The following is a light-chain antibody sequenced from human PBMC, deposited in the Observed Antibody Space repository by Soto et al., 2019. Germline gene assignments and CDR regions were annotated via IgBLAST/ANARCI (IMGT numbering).Light chain of an antibody. V-gene: IGKV1-6*01. J-gene: IGKJ4*01. Sequence: IQMTQPPSSQSASVVDRATVTCRAGQDISSDVGWYQQKPGQAPKVLMYAASRLHSGVPSRFSGIGPGTDFVLTISSLQPEDVATYYCLQNNNYPLTFGGGTKVAIK. CDR2: AAS. CDR3: LQNNNYPLT. CDR1: QDISSD.